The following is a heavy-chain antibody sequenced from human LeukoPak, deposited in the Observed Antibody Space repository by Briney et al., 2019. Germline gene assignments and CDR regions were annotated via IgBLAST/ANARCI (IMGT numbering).Heavy chain of an antibody. J-gene: IGHJ4*02. Sequence: PGGSLILSCAASGFIFTNYFMSWVRQAPGKGLEWVASIKHDGSEKYYVDSVRGRFTISRDNTMNSLYLQMSSLRAEDTAVYYCARWPRADYWGQGTLVTVSS. CDR3: ARWPRADY. CDR1: GFIFTNYF. V-gene: IGHV3-7*01. CDR2: IKHDGSEK.